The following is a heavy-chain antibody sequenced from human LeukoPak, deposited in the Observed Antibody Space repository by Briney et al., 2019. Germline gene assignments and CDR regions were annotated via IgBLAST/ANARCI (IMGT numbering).Heavy chain of an antibody. Sequence: ALVKVSCKASGYTFTSYGISWVRQAPGQGLEWMGWISAYNGNTNYAQKLQGRVTMTTDTSTSTAYMELRSLRSDDTAVYYCARIVETPSVDWFDPWGQGTLVTVSS. CDR1: GYTFTSYG. J-gene: IGHJ5*02. V-gene: IGHV1-18*01. D-gene: IGHD5-24*01. CDR3: ARIVETPSVDWFDP. CDR2: ISAYNGNT.